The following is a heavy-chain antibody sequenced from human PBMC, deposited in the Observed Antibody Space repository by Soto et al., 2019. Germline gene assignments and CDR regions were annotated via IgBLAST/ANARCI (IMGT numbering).Heavy chain of an antibody. J-gene: IGHJ4*02. Sequence: PGGSLSLSCAASGFTFSSYAMSWVRQAPGKGLEWVSAISGSGGSTYYADSVKGRFTISRDNSKNTLYLQMNSLRAEDTAVYYCAKDPPRYYDIFGNFDYWGQGTLVTVSS. V-gene: IGHV3-23*01. CDR3: AKDPPRYYDIFGNFDY. CDR2: ISGSGGST. CDR1: GFTFSSYA. D-gene: IGHD3-9*01.